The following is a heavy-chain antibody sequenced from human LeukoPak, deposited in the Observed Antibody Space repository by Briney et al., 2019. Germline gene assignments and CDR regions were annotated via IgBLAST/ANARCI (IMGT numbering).Heavy chain of an antibody. J-gene: IGHJ4*02. V-gene: IGHV4-4*02. Sequence: PSGTLSLTCAVSGGSISSSNWWSWVRQPPGKGLEWIGEIYHSGSTNYNPSLKSRVTISVDTSKNQFSLKLSSVTAADTAVYYCARVVGHCSSASCYIGYFFDYWGQGTLVTVSS. D-gene: IGHD2-2*02. CDR3: ARVVGHCSSASCYIGYFFDY. CDR1: GGSISSSNW. CDR2: IYHSGST.